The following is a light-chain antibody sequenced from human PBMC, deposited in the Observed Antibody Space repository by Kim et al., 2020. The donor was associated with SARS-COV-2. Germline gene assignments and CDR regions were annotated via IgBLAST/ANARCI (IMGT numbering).Light chain of an antibody. J-gene: IGKJ5*01. CDR2: GET. V-gene: IGKV3-20*01. CDR3: HQYGDSPRT. CDR1: QRVGSAY. Sequence: SPGQPATLSCRASQRVGSAYIAWFQHRPGQPPRLLVFGETGRATGIPDRFSVSGSGTDSTLTISRLEPEDFAVYYCHQYGDSPRTFGPGTRLEIK.